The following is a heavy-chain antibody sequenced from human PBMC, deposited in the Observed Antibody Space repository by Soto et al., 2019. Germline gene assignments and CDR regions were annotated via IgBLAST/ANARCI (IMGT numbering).Heavy chain of an antibody. Sequence: EVKLVESGGGWVQPGRSLRLSCAASGFSFDDYAMHWVRQLPGKGLGWVAGIGWRSFTLGYANSVKGRFTISRDNAQNFLYLQMDDLRAEDSALYFCAKDRLASSRGRFDVWGQGTLVTVSS. V-gene: IGHV3-9*01. J-gene: IGHJ4*02. CDR2: IGWRSFTL. CDR3: AKDRLASSRGRFDV. CDR1: GFSFDDYA. D-gene: IGHD2-21*01.